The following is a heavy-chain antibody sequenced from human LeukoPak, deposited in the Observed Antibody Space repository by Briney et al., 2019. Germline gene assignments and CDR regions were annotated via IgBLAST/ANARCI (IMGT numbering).Heavy chain of an antibody. CDR1: GDTVSSNSAA. D-gene: IGHD6-19*01. V-gene: IGHV6-1*01. CDR3: VRESGYESGWVTRWFDP. CDR2: TYYRSQWYN. J-gene: IGHJ5*02. Sequence: SQTLSLTCAISGDTVSSNSAAWNWIRQSPSRGLEWLGRTYYRSQWYNDYSPSVKSRITVNSDTSKNQFSLQLNSLTPEDSAVYYCVRESGYESGWVTRWFDPWGQGTLVTVSS.